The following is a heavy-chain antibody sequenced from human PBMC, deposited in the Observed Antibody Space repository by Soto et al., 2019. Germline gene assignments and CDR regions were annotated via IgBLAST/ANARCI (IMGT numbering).Heavy chain of an antibody. Sequence: AETLSLTCAVYGGSFSGYYWSWIRQPPGKGLEWIGEINHSGSTNYNPSLKSRVTISLDTSKNQFSLKLSSVTAADTAVYYCARGRLELLWFGESQRWFDPWGQGTLVTVSS. D-gene: IGHD3-10*01. V-gene: IGHV4-34*01. J-gene: IGHJ5*02. CDR3: ARGRLELLWFGESQRWFDP. CDR1: GGSFSGYY. CDR2: INHSGST.